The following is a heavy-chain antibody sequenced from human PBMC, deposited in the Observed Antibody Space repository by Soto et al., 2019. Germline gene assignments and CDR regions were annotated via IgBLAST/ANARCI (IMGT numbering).Heavy chain of an antibody. CDR3: ARPAGGAAAARPLDY. CDR1: GRSVRSSSYY. D-gene: IGHD6-13*01. Sequence: QLRLQESGPGLVKSSETLSLTCTISGRSVRSSSYYWGGIRQPPGKGLEWIASIYYSGRTHNNPALKRRVTMSIDTYTNQFSLKMNSVTAADPAVYSCARPAGGAAAARPLDYWGQGTLVTVAS. V-gene: IGHV4-39*01. CDR2: IYYSGRT. J-gene: IGHJ4*02.